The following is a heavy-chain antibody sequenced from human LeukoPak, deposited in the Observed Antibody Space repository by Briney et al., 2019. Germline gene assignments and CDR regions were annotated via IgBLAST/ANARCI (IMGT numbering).Heavy chain of an antibody. CDR1: GDFINSGYD. D-gene: IGHD1-26*01. J-gene: IGHJ3*02. Sequence: SETLSLTCAVAGDFINSGYDWGWIRQPPGTGLEWIGSIYHSGSTYYNPSLKSRVTISVGTSKNQFSLKLSSVTAVDTAAYYSAGALAIMYENAFDIWGQGTMVTVSS. CDR2: IYHSGST. V-gene: IGHV4-38-2*01. CDR3: AGALAIMYENAFDI.